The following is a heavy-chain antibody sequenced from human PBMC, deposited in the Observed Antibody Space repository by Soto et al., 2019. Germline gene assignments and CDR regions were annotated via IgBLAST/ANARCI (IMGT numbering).Heavy chain of an antibody. V-gene: IGHV3-30-3*01. Sequence: GGSLRLSCAASGFTFSSYAMHWVRQAPGKGLEWVAVISYDGSNKYYADSAKGRFTISRDNSKNTLYLQMNSLRAEDTAVYYCARDRGNFYYYYYGMDVWGQGTTVTVSS. CDR2: ISYDGSNK. D-gene: IGHD3-10*01. J-gene: IGHJ6*02. CDR3: ARDRGNFYYYYYGMDV. CDR1: GFTFSSYA.